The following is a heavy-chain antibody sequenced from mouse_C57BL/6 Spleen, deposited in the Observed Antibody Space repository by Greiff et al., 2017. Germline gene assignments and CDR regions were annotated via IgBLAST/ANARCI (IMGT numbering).Heavy chain of an antibody. CDR1: GFTFSSYA. J-gene: IGHJ2*01. CDR2: ISSGGDYI. V-gene: IGHV5-9-1*02. CDR3: TREGRRAMVTTGFDY. Sequence: EVMLVESGEGLVKPGGSLKLSCAASGFTFSSYAMSWVRQTPVKRLEWVAYISSGGDYIYYADTVKGRFTISRDNARNTLYLQRSSLKSEDTAMYYCTREGRRAMVTTGFDYWGQGTTLTVSS. D-gene: IGHD2-2*01.